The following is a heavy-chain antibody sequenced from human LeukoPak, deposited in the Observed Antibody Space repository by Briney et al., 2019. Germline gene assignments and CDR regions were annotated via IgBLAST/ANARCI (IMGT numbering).Heavy chain of an antibody. Sequence: GGSLRLSCAASGFTFSNYGIHWVRQAPGKGLEWVAFIRYDGSNKYYADSVKGRFTISRDNSKNTLYLQKNSLRAEDTAVYYCAKATTIFGVVSPFDYWGQGTLVTVSS. J-gene: IGHJ4*02. D-gene: IGHD3-3*01. V-gene: IGHV3-30*02. CDR3: AKATTIFGVVSPFDY. CDR2: IRYDGSNK. CDR1: GFTFSNYG.